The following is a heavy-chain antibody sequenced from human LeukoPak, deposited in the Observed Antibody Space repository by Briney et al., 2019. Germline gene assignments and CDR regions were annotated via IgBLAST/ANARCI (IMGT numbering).Heavy chain of an antibody. CDR3: ARGASILWWYDAFDI. CDR1: GGSISSYY. V-gene: IGHV4-59*01. J-gene: IGHJ3*02. Sequence: SETLSLTCTVSGGSISSYYWSWIRQPPGKGLEWIGYIYYSGSTNYNPSLKGRVTISVDTSKNQFSLKLSSVTAADTAVYYCARGASILWWYDAFDIWGQGTMVTVSS. CDR2: IYYSGST. D-gene: IGHD2-21*01.